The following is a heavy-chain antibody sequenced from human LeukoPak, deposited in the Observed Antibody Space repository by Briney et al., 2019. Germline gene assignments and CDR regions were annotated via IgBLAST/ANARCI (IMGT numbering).Heavy chain of an antibody. CDR2: IYPGDSDT. D-gene: IGHD2-2*01. CDR3: ARHVWDIVVVQSGAFDI. J-gene: IGHJ3*02. Sequence: GESLKISCKGSGYSFTSYWIGWVRQMAGKSLVWMGIIYPGDSDTRYSPSFQGQVTISADKSISTAYLQWSSLKASDTAMYYCARHVWDIVVVQSGAFDIWGQGTMVTVSS. CDR1: GYSFTSYW. V-gene: IGHV5-51*01.